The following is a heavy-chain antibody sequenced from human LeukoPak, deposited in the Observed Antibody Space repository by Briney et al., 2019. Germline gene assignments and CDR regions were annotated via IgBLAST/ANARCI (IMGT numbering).Heavy chain of an antibody. J-gene: IGHJ4*02. V-gene: IGHV3-23*01. CDR3: AKDLGYSDY. CDR2: ISGSGDIT. CDR1: GFTFSSYA. Sequence: PGVSLRLSCAASGFTFSSYAMSWVRQAPGKGLEWVSTISGSGDITYYADSVEGRFTISRDNSKNTLYLQMNSLRAEDTALYYCAKDLGYSDYWGQGTLVTVSS.